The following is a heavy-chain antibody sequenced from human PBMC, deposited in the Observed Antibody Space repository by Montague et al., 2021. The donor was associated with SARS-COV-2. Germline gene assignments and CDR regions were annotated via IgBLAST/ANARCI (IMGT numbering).Heavy chain of an antibody. J-gene: IGHJ4*02. CDR3: ARDTRIVGATTRLDY. Sequence: TLSLTCTVSGGSISSGGYYCSCIRQHPGKGLGWIGYIYYSGSTYYNPSLKSRVTIAVDTSKNQFSLRLSSVTAADAAVYYCARDTRIVGATTRLDYWGQGTLVTVSS. D-gene: IGHD1-26*01. V-gene: IGHV4-31*03. CDR2: IYYSGST. CDR1: GGSISSGGYY.